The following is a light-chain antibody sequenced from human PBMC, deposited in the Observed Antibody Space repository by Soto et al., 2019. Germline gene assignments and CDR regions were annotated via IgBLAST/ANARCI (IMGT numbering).Light chain of an antibody. CDR2: AAS. V-gene: IGKV1-27*01. Sequence: DIQMPQSPSSLSASVGDRVTITCRASQGINTYLAWYQQKPGKAPKLLIHAASTLQSGVPSRFSGGGSGTDFTLTISGLEAEDVATYCCQKYNNGPPATFGPGTKVGV. CDR1: QGINTY. CDR3: QKYNNGPPAT. J-gene: IGKJ3*01.